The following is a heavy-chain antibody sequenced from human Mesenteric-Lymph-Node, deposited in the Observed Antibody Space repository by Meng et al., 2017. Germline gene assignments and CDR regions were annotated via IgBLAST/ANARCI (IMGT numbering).Heavy chain of an antibody. J-gene: IGHJ5*02. CDR2: INGANGNT. V-gene: IGHV1-3*01. CDR1: GYTFGSYA. CDR3: ARSVGSGWFDP. D-gene: IGHD6-19*01. Sequence: QVHLVQSGAEVKKPGASVKVSCKASGYTFGSYAIHWMRQAPGQSPEWMGWINGANGNTKYSQKFQSRVIISRDASATTAYMDLSGLRSEDTAVYFCARSVGSGWFDPWGQETRVTGAS.